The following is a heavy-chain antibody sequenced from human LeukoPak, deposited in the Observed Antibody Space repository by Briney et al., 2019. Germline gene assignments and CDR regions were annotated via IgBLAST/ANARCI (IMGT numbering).Heavy chain of an antibody. J-gene: IGHJ4*02. CDR1: GFTFSDYY. CDR2: ISSTSTI. CDR3: ARDPAIIMITFGGVIATGEY. Sequence: GGSLRLSCAASGFTFSDYYMNWVPQAPGKGLEWVSSISSTSTIYYADSVKGRFTISRDNAKNSLYLQMNSLRAEDTAVYYCARDPAIIMITFGGVIATGEYWGQGTLVTVSS. V-gene: IGHV3-69-1*02. D-gene: IGHD3-16*02.